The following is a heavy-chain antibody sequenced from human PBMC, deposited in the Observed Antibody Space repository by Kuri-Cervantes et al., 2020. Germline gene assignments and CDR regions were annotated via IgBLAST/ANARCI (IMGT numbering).Heavy chain of an antibody. V-gene: IGHV3-33*01. CDR2: IWYDGSNK. CDR1: GFTFSSYG. Sequence: LALTCAAAGFTFSSYGMHWVRQAPGKGLEWVAVIWYDGSNKYYADSVKSRFTISRDNSKNTLYLQMNSLRAEDTAVYYCARESSSGHYVSLGMDVWGQGTTVTVSS. D-gene: IGHD3-22*01. J-gene: IGHJ6*02. CDR3: ARESSSGHYVSLGMDV.